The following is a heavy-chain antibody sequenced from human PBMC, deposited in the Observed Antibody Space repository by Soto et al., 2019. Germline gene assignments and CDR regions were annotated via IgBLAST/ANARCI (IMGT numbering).Heavy chain of an antibody. V-gene: IGHV1-18*01. CDR2: ISGYNGNT. Sequence: SVKVSCKASGYPFSNYGISWLRQAPGQGLEWMGWISGYNGNTNYAQHLQGRVTMTTDPSTRTAYMDLGSRRSDETAMYYCARKSSRASCFDPWGQGTLVTVSS. CDR1: GYPFSNYG. J-gene: IGHJ5*02. CDR3: ARKSSRASCFDP. D-gene: IGHD6-6*01.